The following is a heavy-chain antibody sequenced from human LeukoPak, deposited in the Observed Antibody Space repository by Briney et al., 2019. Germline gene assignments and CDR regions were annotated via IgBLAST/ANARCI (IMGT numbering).Heavy chain of an antibody. CDR3: ARVLAVAGHYYFDY. V-gene: IGHV4-34*01. CDR2: INPSGST. Sequence: SETLSLTCAVYGGSFSGYYWSWIRQPPGKGLEWIGEINPSGSTNYNPSLKSRVTISVDTSKNQFSLKLSSVTAADTAVYYCARVLAVAGHYYFDYWGQGTLVTVSS. CDR1: GGSFSGYY. D-gene: IGHD6-19*01. J-gene: IGHJ4*02.